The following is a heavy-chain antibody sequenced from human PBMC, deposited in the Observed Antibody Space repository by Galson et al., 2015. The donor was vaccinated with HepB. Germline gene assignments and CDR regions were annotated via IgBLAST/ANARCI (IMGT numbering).Heavy chain of an antibody. CDR3: ARDGRYYGTFFDY. D-gene: IGHD1-26*01. J-gene: IGHJ4*02. V-gene: IGHV3-48*01. CDR2: ISSSSSTI. CDR1: GFTFSSYS. Sequence: SLRLSCAASGFTFSSYSMNWVRQAPGKGLEWVSYISSSSSTIYYADSVKGRFTISGDNAKNSLYLQMNSLRAEDTAVYYCARDGRYYGTFFDYWGQGTLVTVSS.